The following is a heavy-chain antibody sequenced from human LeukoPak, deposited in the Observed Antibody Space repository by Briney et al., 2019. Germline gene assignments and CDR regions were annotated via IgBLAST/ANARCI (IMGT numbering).Heavy chain of an antibody. CDR3: AKDKSSEQQLVLDY. D-gene: IGHD6-13*01. J-gene: IGHJ4*02. CDR2: ISSDGSGT. V-gene: IGHV3-30*04. Sequence: GGSLRLSCAASGISFSSSHMHWVRQAPGKGLEWVAGISSDGSGTYYADSVKGRFTISRDNSKNTLYLQMDSLRTEDTAVYYCAKDKSSEQQLVLDYWGQGTLVTVSS. CDR1: GISFSSSH.